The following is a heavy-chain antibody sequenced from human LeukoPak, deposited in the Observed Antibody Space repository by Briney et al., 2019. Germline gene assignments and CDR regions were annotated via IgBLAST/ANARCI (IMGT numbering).Heavy chain of an antibody. CDR3: ASPYCSGGSCYGRKFDY. V-gene: IGHV4-34*01. CDR2: INHSGST. Sequence: PSETLSLTCAVYGGSFSGYYWSWIRQPPGGGLEWIGEINHSGSTNYNPSLKSRVTISVDTSNNQFSLKLSSVAAADTAVYYCASPYCSGGSCYGRKFDYWSQGTLVTVSS. D-gene: IGHD2-15*01. J-gene: IGHJ4*02. CDR1: GGSFSGYY.